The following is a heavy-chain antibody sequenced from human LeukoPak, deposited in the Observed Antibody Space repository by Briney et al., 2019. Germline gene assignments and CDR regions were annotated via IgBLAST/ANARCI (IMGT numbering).Heavy chain of an antibody. CDR2: ISWNSGSI. Sequence: GGSLRLSCAASGFTFDDYAMHWVRHAPGKGLEWVSGISWNSGSIGYADSVKGRFTISRDNAKNSLYLQMNSLRAEDTALYYCAKGSALYSSGENAFDIWGQGTMVTVSS. V-gene: IGHV3-9*01. CDR1: GFTFDDYA. D-gene: IGHD6-19*01. CDR3: AKGSALYSSGENAFDI. J-gene: IGHJ3*02.